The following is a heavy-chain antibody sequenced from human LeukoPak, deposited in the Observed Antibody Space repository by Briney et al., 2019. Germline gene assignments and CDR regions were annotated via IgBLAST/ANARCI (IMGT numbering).Heavy chain of an antibody. Sequence: ASVKVSCKASGYTFTSYYMHWVRQAPGQGLEWMGIINPSGGSTSYAQKFQGRVTMTRDTSTSTVYMELSSLRSEDTAVYYCARISSSGWYRGSVGPKHSFDYWGQGTLVTVSS. CDR2: INPSGGST. CDR3: ARISSSGWYRGSVGPKHSFDY. CDR1: GYTFTSYY. D-gene: IGHD6-19*01. V-gene: IGHV1-46*01. J-gene: IGHJ4*02.